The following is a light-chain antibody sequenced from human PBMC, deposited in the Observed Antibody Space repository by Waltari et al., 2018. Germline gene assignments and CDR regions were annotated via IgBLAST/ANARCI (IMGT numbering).Light chain of an antibody. CDR3: QHYLRLPAT. J-gene: IGKJ1*01. V-gene: IGKV3-20*01. Sequence: EIVLTQSPGTLSLSPGERATLSCRASQSVSRALAWYQQKPGQAPRLLIYGAPNRATGIPDRFSGSGSGTDFSLTIISLEPEDFAVYYCQHYLRLPATFGQGTKVEIK. CDR1: QSVSRA. CDR2: GAP.